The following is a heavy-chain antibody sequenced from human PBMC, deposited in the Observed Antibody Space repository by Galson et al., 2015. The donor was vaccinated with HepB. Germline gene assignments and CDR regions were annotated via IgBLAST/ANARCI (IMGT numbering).Heavy chain of an antibody. Sequence: SVKVSCKASGYTFTGYYMHWVRQAPGQGLEWMGWINPNSGNTHYALKFRGRVTMTRATSISTAYMELSSLRSDDTAVSSCARVHDSGEDNAFPDFWGQGTLVTVSS. D-gene: IGHD3-10*01. CDR1: GYTFTGYY. CDR3: ARVHDSGEDNAFPDF. CDR2: INPNSGNT. V-gene: IGHV1-2*02. J-gene: IGHJ4*02.